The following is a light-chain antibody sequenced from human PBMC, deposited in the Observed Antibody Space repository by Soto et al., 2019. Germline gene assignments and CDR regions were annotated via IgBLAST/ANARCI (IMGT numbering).Light chain of an antibody. CDR2: EIN. J-gene: IGLJ1*01. V-gene: IGLV2-8*01. CDR3: TSYAGSNNFPYV. CDR1: SSDVGAYDY. Sequence: QSVLTQPPSASGSPGQSVTIFCTGTSSDVGAYDYVSWYQQHPGKAPKLMIYEINKRPSGVPDRFSGSKSGNTASLTVSGLQAEDEADYYCTSYAGSNNFPYVFGTGTKVTVL.